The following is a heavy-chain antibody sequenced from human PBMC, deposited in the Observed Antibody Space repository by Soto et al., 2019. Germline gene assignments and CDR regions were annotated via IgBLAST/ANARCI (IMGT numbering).Heavy chain of an antibody. J-gene: IGHJ3*02. Sequence: ASVNVSCKASGYTFTSYGISWVRQAPGQGLEWMGWISAYNGNTNYAQKLQGRVTMTTDTPTSTAYMELRSLRSDDTAVYYCARGYYYHSSGSDAFDIWGQGTMVTVSS. CDR2: ISAYNGNT. V-gene: IGHV1-18*04. CDR1: GYTFTSYG. CDR3: ARGYYYHSSGSDAFDI. D-gene: IGHD3-22*01.